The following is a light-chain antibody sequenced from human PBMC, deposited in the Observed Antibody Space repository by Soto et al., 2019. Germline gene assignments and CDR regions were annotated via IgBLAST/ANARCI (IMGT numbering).Light chain of an antibody. V-gene: IGKV3-11*01. CDR1: QSVGSY. J-gene: IGKJ1*01. Sequence: EIVLTQSPATLSLSPGERVTLSCRASQSVGSYLAWYQQKPGQAPRLLIYDSSSRATGIPARFSGSGSGTDFTLTISSLQPEDFAVYYCQQRSSWPRAFGQGTRLEIK. CDR2: DSS. CDR3: QQRSSWPRA.